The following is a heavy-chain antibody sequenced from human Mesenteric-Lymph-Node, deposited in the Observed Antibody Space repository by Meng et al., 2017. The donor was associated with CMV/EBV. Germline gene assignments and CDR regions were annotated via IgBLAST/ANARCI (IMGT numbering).Heavy chain of an antibody. J-gene: IGHJ4*02. D-gene: IGHD6-13*01. CDR1: GFTFSSYS. V-gene: IGHV3-21*01. Sequence: GGSLRLSCAASGFTFSSYSMNWVRQAPGKGLEWVSSISSSSSYIYYADSVKGRFTISRDNAKNSLYLQMNSLRAEDTAVYYCARGTVAAAGTGDCWGQGTLVTVSS. CDR3: ARGTVAAAGTGDC. CDR2: ISSSSSYI.